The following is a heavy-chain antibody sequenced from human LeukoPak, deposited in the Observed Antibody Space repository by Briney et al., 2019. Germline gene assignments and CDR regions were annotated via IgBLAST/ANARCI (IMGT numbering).Heavy chain of an antibody. V-gene: IGHV4-39*01. J-gene: IGHJ3*02. CDR1: GGSISSSSYY. Sequence: SETLSLTCTVSGGSISSSSYYWSWIRQPPGKGLEWIGNICYSGSTYYNPSLKSRVTISVDTSKNQFSLKLSSVTAADTAVYYCARHYYDSSGYYSVFAFDIWGQGTMVTVSS. CDR2: ICYSGST. CDR3: ARHYYDSSGYYSVFAFDI. D-gene: IGHD3-22*01.